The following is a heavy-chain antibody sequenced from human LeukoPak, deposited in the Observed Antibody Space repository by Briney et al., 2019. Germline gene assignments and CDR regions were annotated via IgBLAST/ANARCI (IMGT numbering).Heavy chain of an antibody. J-gene: IGHJ4*02. D-gene: IGHD6-19*01. V-gene: IGHV5-51*01. CDR1: GYIFTTYW. Sequence: GESLKISCKGSGYIFTTYWIAWVRQMPGKGLEWMGIIYPGDSDTRYSPSFQGQVTISADKSISTAYLQWNSLKASDTAIYYCARHHRYSTGGHYFDYWGQGTLLTVSS. CDR2: IYPGDSDT. CDR3: ARHHRYSTGGHYFDY.